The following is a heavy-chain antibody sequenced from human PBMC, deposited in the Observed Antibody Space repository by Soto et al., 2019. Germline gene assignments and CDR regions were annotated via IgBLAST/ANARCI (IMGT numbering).Heavy chain of an antibody. Sequence: GGSLRLSCAASGLTFSNAWMSWVRQAPGKGLEWVGRIKSKTDGGTTDYAAPVKGRFTISRDDSKNTLYLQMNSLKTEDTAVYYCTTDRYYYDSSGCSIWGQGTMVTVSS. J-gene: IGHJ3*02. D-gene: IGHD3-22*01. CDR2: IKSKTDGGTT. CDR1: GLTFSNAW. V-gene: IGHV3-15*01. CDR3: TTDRYYYDSSGCSI.